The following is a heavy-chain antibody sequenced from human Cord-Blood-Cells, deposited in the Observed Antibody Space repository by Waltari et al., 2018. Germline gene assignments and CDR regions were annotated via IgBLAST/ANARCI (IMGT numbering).Heavy chain of an antibody. Sequence: QVQLVQSGAEVKKPGSSVKVSCKASGGTFSIYAISWVRQAPGKGLEWMGGIIPIFGTANYAQKFQGRVTITADKSTSTAYMELSSLRSEDTAVYYCARDVGYSNHLHYFDYWGQGTLVTVSS. V-gene: IGHV1-69*06. D-gene: IGHD4-4*01. CDR2: IIPIFGTA. J-gene: IGHJ4*02. CDR1: GGTFSIYA. CDR3: ARDVGYSNHLHYFDY.